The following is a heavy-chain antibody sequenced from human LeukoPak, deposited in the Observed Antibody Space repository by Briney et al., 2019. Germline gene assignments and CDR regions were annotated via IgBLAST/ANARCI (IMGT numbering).Heavy chain of an antibody. CDR1: GGSISSHY. V-gene: IGHV4-59*11. D-gene: IGHD3-3*01. Sequence: SETLSLTCTVSGGSISSHYWSWIRQPPGKELEWIGYTYYSGSTNYNPSLKSRVTISVDTSKNQFSLKLSSVTAADTAVYYCARGRNDYDFWSGYFAYYYYYMDVWGKGTTVTVSS. J-gene: IGHJ6*03. CDR2: TYYSGST. CDR3: ARGRNDYDFWSGYFAYYYYYMDV.